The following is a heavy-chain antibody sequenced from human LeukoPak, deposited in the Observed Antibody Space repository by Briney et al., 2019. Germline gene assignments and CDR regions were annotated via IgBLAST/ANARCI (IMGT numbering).Heavy chain of an antibody. V-gene: IGHV4-59*01. CDR1: GGSISSYY. Sequence: SETLSLTCTVSGGSISSYYWSWIRQPPGKGLEWIGYIYYSGSTNYNPSLKSRVTISVDTSKNQFSLKLSSVTAADTAVYYCARVPRGRGSYRNGGYFDYWGQGTLVTVSS. CDR3: ARVPRGRGSYRNGGYFDY. J-gene: IGHJ4*02. D-gene: IGHD3-16*02. CDR2: IYYSGST.